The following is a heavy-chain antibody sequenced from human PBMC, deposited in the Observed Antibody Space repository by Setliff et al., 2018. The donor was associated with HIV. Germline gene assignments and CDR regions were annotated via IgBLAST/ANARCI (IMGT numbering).Heavy chain of an antibody. Sequence: GSLRLSCAASGFTFDDYTMHWVRQASGKGLEWVSLINWDGGSIFYADSVRGRFTISRDNSKNSLYLQMNSLRTEDTALYYCSKGHPDGDPYYFDYWGQGTLVTVSS. V-gene: IGHV3-43*01. D-gene: IGHD2-21*02. J-gene: IGHJ4*02. CDR2: INWDGGSI. CDR1: GFTFDDYT. CDR3: SKGHPDGDPYYFDY.